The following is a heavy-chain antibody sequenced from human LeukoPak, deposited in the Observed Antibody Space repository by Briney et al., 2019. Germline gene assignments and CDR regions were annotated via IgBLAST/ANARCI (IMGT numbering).Heavy chain of an antibody. CDR1: GFTFSSYA. J-gene: IGHJ4*02. V-gene: IGHV3-30*07. CDR2: ISYDGSNK. Sequence: GGSLRLSCAASGFTFSSYAMHWVRQAPGKGLEWVAVISYDGSNKYYADSVKGRFTISRDNSKNTLYLQMNSLRAEDTAVYYCAKARTYYYDSSGYYYWGQGTLVTVSS. CDR3: AKARTYYYDSSGYYY. D-gene: IGHD3-22*01.